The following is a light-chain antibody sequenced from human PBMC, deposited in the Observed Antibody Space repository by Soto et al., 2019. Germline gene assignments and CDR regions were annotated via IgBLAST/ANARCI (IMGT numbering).Light chain of an antibody. J-gene: IGKJ2*01. Sequence: ESVLTQSPGTLSLSPGERATLSCRASQSVSSGYLAWYQHKPDQAPRLLIYGASSRATGIPDRFSGSGSATDFTLTISRLEPEDFAVYYCQQYGSSPFTFGQGTRLEIK. V-gene: IGKV3-20*01. CDR3: QQYGSSPFT. CDR1: QSVSSGY. CDR2: GAS.